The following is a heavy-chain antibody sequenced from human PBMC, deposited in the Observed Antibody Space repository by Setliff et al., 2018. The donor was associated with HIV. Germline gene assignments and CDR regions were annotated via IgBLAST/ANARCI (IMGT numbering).Heavy chain of an antibody. V-gene: IGHV3-15*01. Sequence: GGSLRLSCAASGFTFSNAWMSWVRQAPGKGLEWVGRIKSKTDGGTTDYAAPVKGRFTISRDDSKNTLYLQMNSLKTEDTAVYYCAKGASGSYYPFDYWGQGAPVTVSS. J-gene: IGHJ4*02. D-gene: IGHD1-26*01. CDR2: IKSKTDGGTT. CDR1: GFTFSNAW. CDR3: AKGASGSYYPFDY.